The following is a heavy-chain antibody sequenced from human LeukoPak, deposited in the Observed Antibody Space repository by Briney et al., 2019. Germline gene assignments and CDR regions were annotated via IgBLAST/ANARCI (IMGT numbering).Heavy chain of an antibody. V-gene: IGHV4-61*02. CDR2: IYTSGST. J-gene: IGHJ4*02. Sequence: PSQTLSLTCTVSGGSISSGSYYWSWIRQPAGKGLEWIGRIYTSGSTNCNPSLKSRVTISVDTSKNQFSLKLSSVTAADTAVYYCVRRGYSYGSWGQGTLVTVSS. CDR3: VRRGYSYGS. D-gene: IGHD5-18*01. CDR1: GGSISSGSYY.